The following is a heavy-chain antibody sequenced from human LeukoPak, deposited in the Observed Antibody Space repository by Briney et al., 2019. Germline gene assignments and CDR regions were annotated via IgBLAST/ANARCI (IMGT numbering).Heavy chain of an antibody. V-gene: IGHV3-23*01. Sequence: GGSLRLSCAASGFTFSSYAMSWVRQAPGKGLEWVSTISGSNNSTYYADSVKGRFTISRDNSKNTLYLQMNSLRAEGTAVYYCAKHPGYYYDSSVYYHYWGQGTLVTVSS. CDR3: AKHPGYYYDSSVYYHY. J-gene: IGHJ4*02. CDR1: GFTFSSYA. D-gene: IGHD3-22*01. CDR2: ISGSNNST.